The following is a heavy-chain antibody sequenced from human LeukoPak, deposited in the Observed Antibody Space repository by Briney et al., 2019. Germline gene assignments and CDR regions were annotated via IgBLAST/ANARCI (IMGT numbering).Heavy chain of an antibody. CDR3: ARNFYNFWSGYYWYFDY. D-gene: IGHD3-3*01. Sequence: PSETLSLTCAVYGGSFSGYYWSWIRQPPGKGLEWIGEINHSGSTNYNPSLKSRVTISVDTSKNQFSLKLSSVTAADTAVHYCARNFYNFWSGYYWYFDYWGQGTLVTVSS. CDR1: GGSFSGYY. J-gene: IGHJ4*02. CDR2: INHSGST. V-gene: IGHV4-34*01.